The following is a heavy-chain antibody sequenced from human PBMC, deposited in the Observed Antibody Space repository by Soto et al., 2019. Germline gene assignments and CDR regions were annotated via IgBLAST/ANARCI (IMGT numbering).Heavy chain of an antibody. D-gene: IGHD3-22*01. J-gene: IGHJ5*02. CDR2: ISSSSSYI. CDR1: GFTFSSYS. Sequence: EVQLVESGGGLVKPGGSLRLSCAASGFTFSSYSMNWVRQAPGKGLEWVSSISSSSSYIYYADSVKGRFTISRDNAKNSLYLQMNSLRAEDTAVYYCARDPIHYYDSSGYTGWFDPWGQGTLVTVSS. CDR3: ARDPIHYYDSSGYTGWFDP. V-gene: IGHV3-21*01.